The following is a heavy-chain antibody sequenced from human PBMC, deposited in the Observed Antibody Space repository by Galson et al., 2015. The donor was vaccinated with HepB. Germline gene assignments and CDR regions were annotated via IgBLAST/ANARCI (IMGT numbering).Heavy chain of an antibody. CDR3: ARGPPGQQLPRDYYYGMDV. Sequence: SLRLSCAASGFTFSSYSMNWVRQAPGKGLEWVSYISSSSSTIYYADSVKGRFTISRDNAKNSLYLQMNSLRAEDTAVYYCARGPPGQQLPRDYYYGMDVWGQGTTVTVSS. CDR2: ISSSSSTI. D-gene: IGHD6-13*01. V-gene: IGHV3-48*01. CDR1: GFTFSSYS. J-gene: IGHJ6*02.